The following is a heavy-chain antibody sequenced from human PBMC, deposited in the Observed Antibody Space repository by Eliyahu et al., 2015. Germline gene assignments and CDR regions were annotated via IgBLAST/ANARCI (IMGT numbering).Heavy chain of an antibody. V-gene: IGHV3-23*01. D-gene: IGHD3-10*01. Sequence: EVQLLESGGGLVQPGGSLXLSCAASGFPFSXXALXXVXRAPGKGLGGVSAISGSGGSTYYADSVKGRFTISRDNSKNTLYLQMNSLRAEDTAVYYCAKTPPYGSGSYYNDRVFDFELTNWGQGTLVTVSS. CDR1: GFPFSXXA. CDR2: ISGSGGST. J-gene: IGHJ4*02. CDR3: AKTPPYGSGSYYNDRVFDFELTN.